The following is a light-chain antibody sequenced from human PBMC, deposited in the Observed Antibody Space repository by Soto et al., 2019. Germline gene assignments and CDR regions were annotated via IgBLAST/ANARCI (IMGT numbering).Light chain of an antibody. Sequence: EIVMTQSPATLSVSPGERATLSCRASQSVSSNLAWYQQKPGQAPRLLIYGASTRATGIPARFSGSGSGTEFTLTISRLQSEDFSGYYCQQCNNWPPWTFGQGTKVEIK. J-gene: IGKJ1*01. CDR3: QQCNNWPPWT. V-gene: IGKV3-15*01. CDR2: GAS. CDR1: QSVSSN.